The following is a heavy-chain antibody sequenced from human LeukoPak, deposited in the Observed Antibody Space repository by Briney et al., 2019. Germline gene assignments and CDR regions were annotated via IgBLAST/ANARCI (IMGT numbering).Heavy chain of an antibody. J-gene: IGHJ4*02. D-gene: IGHD3-10*01. CDR2: ITSRGRTP. Sequence: PGRSLRLSCEASGFTSNTHAMGWVSQAPGKGLEWVASITSRGRTPYYTDSVKGRFTIIRDNSKKTLYLQMNSLRGEDTAIYYCAKDRPNFYETSGAYYKMKGDFWGQGSLVTVSS. CDR1: GFTSNTHA. V-gene: IGHV3-23*01. CDR3: AKDRPNFYETSGAYYKMKGDF.